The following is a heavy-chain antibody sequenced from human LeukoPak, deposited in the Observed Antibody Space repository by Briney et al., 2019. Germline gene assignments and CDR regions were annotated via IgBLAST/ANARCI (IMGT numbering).Heavy chain of an antibody. J-gene: IGHJ4*02. D-gene: IGHD5-24*01. CDR2: IIPILGIA. V-gene: IGHV1-69*04. CDR1: EGTFSSYT. Sequence: SVKVSCKASEGTFSSYTISWVRQAPGQGLEWMGRIIPILGIANYAQKFQGRVTITADKSTSTAYMELSSLRSEDTAVYYCARDIGDGYRPLVYWGQGTLVTVSS. CDR3: ARDIGDGYRPLVY.